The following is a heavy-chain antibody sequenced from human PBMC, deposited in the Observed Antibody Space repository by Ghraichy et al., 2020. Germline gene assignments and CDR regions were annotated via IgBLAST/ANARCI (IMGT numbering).Heavy chain of an antibody. CDR2: ISSHGGNT. V-gene: IGHV3-64*01. J-gene: IGHJ4*02. Sequence: GESLNISCAASGFTFSSYAMHWVRQAPGKGLEYVSAISSHGGNTYYANSVKGRFSISRDNSKNTLYLQMGSLRAEDMAVYYCARDLGDCGGDCYAYWGQGTLVTVSS. CDR3: ARDLGDCGGDCYAY. CDR1: GFTFSSYA. D-gene: IGHD2-21*01.